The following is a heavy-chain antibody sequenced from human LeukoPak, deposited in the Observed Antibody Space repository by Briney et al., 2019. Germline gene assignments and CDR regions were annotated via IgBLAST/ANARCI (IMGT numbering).Heavy chain of an antibody. CDR1: SGSVNSGSYY. J-gene: IGHJ6*02. D-gene: IGHD2/OR15-2a*01. Sequence: KPSETLSLTCTVSSGSVNSGSYYWNWIRQPPGKGLEWIGYIYYSGSTNYNPSLKSRVTISVDTSKNQFSLKLSSVTAADTAVYYCAKGGSTNFYYGDVWGQGTTVTVSS. CDR2: IYYSGST. CDR3: AKGGSTNFYYGDV. V-gene: IGHV4-61*01.